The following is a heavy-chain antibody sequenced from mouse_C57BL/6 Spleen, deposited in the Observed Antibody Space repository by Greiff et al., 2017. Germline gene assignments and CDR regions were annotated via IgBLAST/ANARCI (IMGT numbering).Heavy chain of an antibody. J-gene: IGHJ4*01. V-gene: IGHV1-26*01. Sequence: EVQLQQSGPELVKPGASVKISCKASGYTFTDYYMNWVKQSHGKSLEWIGDINPNNGGTSYNQKFKGKATLTVDKSSSTAYMELRSLTSEDSAVYYCARRLWSLYAMDYWGQGTSGTVT. CDR1: GYTFTDYY. CDR2: INPNNGGT. CDR3: ARRLWSLYAMDY. D-gene: IGHD1-1*02.